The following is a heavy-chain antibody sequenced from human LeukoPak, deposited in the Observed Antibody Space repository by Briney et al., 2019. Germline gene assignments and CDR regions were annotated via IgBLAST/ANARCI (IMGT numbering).Heavy chain of an antibody. V-gene: IGHV1-2*02. CDR2: INPNSGGT. CDR1: GYTFTGYY. J-gene: IGHJ4*02. D-gene: IGHD2-2*01. CDR3: ARSGGGVVVVPAAIDY. Sequence: ASVKVSCKASGYTFTGYYMHWVRQAPGQGLEWMGWINPNSGGTNYAQKFQGRVTMTRDTSISTAYMELSRLRSDDTAVYYCARSGGGVVVVPAAIDYWGQGTLVTVSS.